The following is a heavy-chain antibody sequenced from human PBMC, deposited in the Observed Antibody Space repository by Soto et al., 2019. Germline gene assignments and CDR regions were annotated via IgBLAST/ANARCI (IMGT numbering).Heavy chain of an antibody. CDR1: SYVIESGHY. D-gene: IGHD3-3*01. V-gene: IGHV4-38-2*01. Sequence: KPSETLSLTCVVSSYVIESGHYWGWVRQPPGKGLEWVGSIYDRGTTYFNPSLRSRVTISADTSNNQFSLSLTSVTAADTAVYYCARSPQYYTPRSSPFGYWGPGTMVTVPS. J-gene: IGHJ4*03. CDR2: IYDRGTT. CDR3: ARSPQYYTPRSSPFGY.